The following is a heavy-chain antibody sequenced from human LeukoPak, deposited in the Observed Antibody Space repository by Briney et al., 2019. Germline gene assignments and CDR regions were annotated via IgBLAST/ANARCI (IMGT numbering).Heavy chain of an antibody. CDR1: GGSISSSSYY. CDR3: ARDLWLVKVVDY. V-gene: IGHV4-39*07. CDR2: IYYSGST. J-gene: IGHJ4*02. Sequence: SETLSLTCTVSGGSISSSSYYWGWIRQPPGKGLEWIGSIYYSGSTYYNPSLKSRVTISVDTSKNQFSLKLSSVTAADTAVYYCARDLWLVKVVDYWGQGTLVTVSS. D-gene: IGHD6-19*01.